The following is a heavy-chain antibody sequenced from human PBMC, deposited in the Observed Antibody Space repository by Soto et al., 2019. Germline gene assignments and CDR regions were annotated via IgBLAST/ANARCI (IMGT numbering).Heavy chain of an antibody. CDR3: AKGPPGWGRFLPPPDV. V-gene: IGHV3-23*01. CDR2: ISGSGGST. Sequence: GGSLRLSCAASGFTFSSYAMSWVRQAPGKGLEWVSAISGSGGSTYYADSVKGRFTISRDNSKNTLYLQMNSLRAEDTAVYYCAKGPPGWGRFLPPPDVWGKGTTVTVSS. J-gene: IGHJ6*04. D-gene: IGHD3-3*01. CDR1: GFTFSSYA.